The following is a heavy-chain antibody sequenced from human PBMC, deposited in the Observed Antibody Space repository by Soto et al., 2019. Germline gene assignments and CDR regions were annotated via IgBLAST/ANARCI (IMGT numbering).Heavy chain of an antibody. V-gene: IGHV3-23*01. CDR3: AKISRTNYYDSSGYRDYFDY. D-gene: IGHD3-22*01. CDR2: ISGSGGST. J-gene: IGHJ4*02. CDR1: GFTFSSYA. Sequence: AGSLRLSCAASGFTFSSYAMSWVRQAPGKWLEWVSAISGSGGSTYYADSVKGRFTISRDNSKNTLYLQMNSLRAEDTAVYYCAKISRTNYYDSSGYRDYFDYWGQGTLVTVSS.